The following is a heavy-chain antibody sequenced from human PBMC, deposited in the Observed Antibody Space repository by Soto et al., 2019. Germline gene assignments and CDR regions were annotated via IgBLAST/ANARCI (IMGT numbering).Heavy chain of an antibody. V-gene: IGHV5-51*01. CDR3: ARHVDPDCSSTSCFYNWFDP. CDR1: GYIFTSYL. CDR2: TYPGDSDT. J-gene: IGHJ5*02. Sequence: PGESLKISCKGSGYIFTSYLIGWVRQMPGKGLEWMGITYPGDSDTRYSPSFQGQVTISADKSISTAYLQWSILRASDTAMYYCARHVDPDCSSTSCFYNWFDPWGQGTLVTVSS. D-gene: IGHD2-2*01.